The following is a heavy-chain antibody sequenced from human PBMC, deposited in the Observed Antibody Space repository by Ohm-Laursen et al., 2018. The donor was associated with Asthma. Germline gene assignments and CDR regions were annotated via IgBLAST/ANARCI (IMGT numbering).Heavy chain of an antibody. CDR2: IYNGGST. D-gene: IGHD3-22*01. Sequence: SLRLSCTASGITVSVNYMSWVRQAPGKGLEWVPVIYNGGSTYHADSVKGRFTISRDNSKNTLYLQMNSLRAEDTAVYYCAKPNYYDSSGYHWYFDLWGRGTLVTVSS. CDR1: GITVSVNY. V-gene: IGHV3-53*05. J-gene: IGHJ2*01. CDR3: AKPNYYDSSGYHWYFDL.